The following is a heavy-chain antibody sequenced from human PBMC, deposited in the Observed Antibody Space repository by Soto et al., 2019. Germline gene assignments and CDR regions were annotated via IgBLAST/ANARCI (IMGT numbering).Heavy chain of an antibody. CDR1: GCTFSSCA. J-gene: IGHJ4*02. CDR2: ISGSGGST. V-gene: IGHV3-23*01. D-gene: IGHD4-17*01. Sequence: PGGSLRLSCAASGCTFSSCAMSWVRQAPGKGLEWVSAISGSGGSTYYADSVKGRFTISRDNSTNTLYLQMNSLRAEDTAVYYCAYGPDGTTLPYLFDYCGRGSLGTVSS. CDR3: AYGPDGTTLPYLFDY.